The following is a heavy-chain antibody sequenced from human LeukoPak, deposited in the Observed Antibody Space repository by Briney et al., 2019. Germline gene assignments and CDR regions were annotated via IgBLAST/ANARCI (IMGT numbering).Heavy chain of an antibody. J-gene: IGHJ5*02. V-gene: IGHV1-69*13. CDR2: IIPFLSTA. D-gene: IGHD3-10*01. Sequence: ASVKVSCKASGGTFSRNAISWVRQPPGQGLEWMGGIIPFLSTADYAQKFQGRITITADESTGTAYMELSRLRSGDTAVYYCARVSQGHSVRGVISDWFDPWGQGTLVTVSS. CDR1: GGTFSRNA. CDR3: ARVSQGHSVRGVISDWFDP.